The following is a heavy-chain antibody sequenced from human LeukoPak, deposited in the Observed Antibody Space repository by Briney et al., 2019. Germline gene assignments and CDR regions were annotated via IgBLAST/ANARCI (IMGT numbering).Heavy chain of an antibody. CDR3: ARGDWLPPYYYYGMDV. Sequence: GGSLRLSCAASGFTFSIYMMSWVRQAPGKGLEWVSSISTSSDRIYYADSVKGRFTISRDNAKNSLYLKMNSLRAEDTAVYYCARGDWLPPYYYYGMDVWGQGTTVTVSS. CDR1: GFTFSIYM. CDR2: ISTSSDRI. V-gene: IGHV3-21*04. D-gene: IGHD3-9*01. J-gene: IGHJ6*02.